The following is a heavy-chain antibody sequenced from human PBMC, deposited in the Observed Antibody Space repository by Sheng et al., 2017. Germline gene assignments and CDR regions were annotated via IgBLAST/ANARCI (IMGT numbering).Heavy chain of an antibody. D-gene: IGHD3-22*01. CDR2: SIPVGAP. J-gene: IGHJ2*01. V-gene: IGHV4-4*07. Sequence: QVQLQESGPGLVKAFRRPCPSPALSLVAPSVVTTGAGSGSPPGRDWSGLGVSIPVGAPTTTPPSKSRVTMSVDTSKNQFSLKLSSVTAADTAVYYCARAWDYYDSLGNWYFDLWGRGTLVTVSS. CDR1: VAPSVVTT. CDR3: ARAWDYYDSLGNWYFDL.